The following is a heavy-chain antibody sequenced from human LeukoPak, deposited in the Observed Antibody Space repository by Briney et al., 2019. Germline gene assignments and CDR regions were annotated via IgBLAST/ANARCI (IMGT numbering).Heavy chain of an antibody. CDR3: TTEERVSSGYCSGGSCYTDY. J-gene: IGHJ4*02. CDR1: GFTFSNAW. CDR2: IKSKTGGGTT. D-gene: IGHD2-15*01. Sequence: KPGGSLRLSCAASGFTFSNAWMNWVRQAPGKGLEWVGRIKSKTGGGTTDYAAPVKGRFTISRDDSKNTLYLQMNSLKTEDTAVYYCTTEERVSSGYCSGGSCYTDYWGQGTLVTVSS. V-gene: IGHV3-15*01.